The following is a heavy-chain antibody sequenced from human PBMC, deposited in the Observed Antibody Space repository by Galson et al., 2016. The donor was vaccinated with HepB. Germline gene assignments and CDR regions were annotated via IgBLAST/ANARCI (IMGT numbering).Heavy chain of an antibody. Sequence: SLRLSCAASGFTFSSYTINWVRQAPGKGLEWVSSISGSGNSIYNADLVKGRFTISRDNAKNSLYLQMSSLRAEDTAMYYCARDSAVGATEFYFGIDVWGQGTMVTVSS. J-gene: IGHJ3*01. CDR1: GFTFSSYT. CDR3: ARDSAVGATEFYFGIDV. CDR2: ISGSGNSI. V-gene: IGHV3-21*06. D-gene: IGHD1-26*01.